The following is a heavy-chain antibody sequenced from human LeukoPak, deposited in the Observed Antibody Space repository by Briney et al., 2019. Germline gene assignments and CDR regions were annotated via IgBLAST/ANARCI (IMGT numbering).Heavy chain of an antibody. J-gene: IGHJ4*02. Sequence: ASVKVSCKASGYTFSDHYVHWVRQAPGQGLEWMGWLNPKSGGTSSAQKFQGRVTMTRDTSISTAYMELRSLRSDDTAVYYCARVLSYSGWFDYWGQGTLVTVSS. V-gene: IGHV1-2*02. CDR2: LNPKSGGT. CDR3: ARVLSYSGWFDY. D-gene: IGHD6-19*01. CDR1: GYTFSDHY.